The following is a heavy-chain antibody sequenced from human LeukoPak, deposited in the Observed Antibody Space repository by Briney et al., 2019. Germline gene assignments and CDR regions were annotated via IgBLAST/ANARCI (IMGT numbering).Heavy chain of an antibody. CDR2: IYYSGST. J-gene: IGHJ2*01. CDR3: TRLNDYAWYFDL. D-gene: IGHD4-17*01. Sequence: PSETLSLTCTVFGGSISSSGYYWGWIRQPPGKGLEWIGSIYYSGSTYYNPSLKSRVTISVDTSKNQFSLKLSSVTAADTAVYYCTRLNDYAWYFDLWGRGTLVTVSS. V-gene: IGHV4-39*01. CDR1: GGSISSSGYY.